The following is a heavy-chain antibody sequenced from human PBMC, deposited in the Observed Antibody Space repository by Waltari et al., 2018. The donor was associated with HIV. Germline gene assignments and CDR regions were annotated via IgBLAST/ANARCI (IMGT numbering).Heavy chain of an antibody. V-gene: IGHV3-74*01. CDR1: GFTFSSYW. D-gene: IGHD1-7*01. CDR3: ARDLQLELRDYYYGMDV. Sequence: EVQLVESGGGLVQPGGSLRLSCAASGFTFSSYWMHWVRQAPGKGLVWVSRINRDGSSTSYADSVKGRFTISRDNAKNPLYLQMNRLRAEDTAVYYCARDLQLELRDYYYGMDVWGQGTTVTVSS. J-gene: IGHJ6*02. CDR2: INRDGSST.